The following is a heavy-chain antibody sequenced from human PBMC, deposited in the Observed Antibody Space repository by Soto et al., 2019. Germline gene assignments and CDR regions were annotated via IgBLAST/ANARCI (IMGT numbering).Heavy chain of an antibody. V-gene: IGHV4-39*01. D-gene: IGHD2-21*02. CDR1: GGSIRNTNYH. Sequence: SETLSPPCSVSGGSIRNTNYHWGWIRQPPGKGLEWIGTLYYRGATDYNPSLKSRVTISVDTSKNQLSLNLSSVTAADTAVYYCFGVLAATLDYWGQGTLVTVSS. CDR2: LYYRGAT. CDR3: FGVLAATLDY. J-gene: IGHJ4*01.